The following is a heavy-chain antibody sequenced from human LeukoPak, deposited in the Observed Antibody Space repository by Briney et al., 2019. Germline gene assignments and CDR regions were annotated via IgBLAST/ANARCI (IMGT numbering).Heavy chain of an antibody. D-gene: IGHD6-19*01. V-gene: IGHV4-30-4*08. Sequence: SGTLSLTCTVSGGSISSGDYYWSWIRQPPGKGLEWIGYIYYSGSTYYNPSLKSRVTISVDTSKNQFSLKLSSVTAADTAVYYCARLRWDSSGFPPYFDYWGQGTLVTVSS. CDR2: IYYSGST. J-gene: IGHJ4*02. CDR3: ARLRWDSSGFPPYFDY. CDR1: GGSISSGDYY.